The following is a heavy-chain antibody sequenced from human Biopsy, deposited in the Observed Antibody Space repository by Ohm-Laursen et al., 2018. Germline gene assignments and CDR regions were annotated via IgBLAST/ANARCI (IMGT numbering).Heavy chain of an antibody. V-gene: IGHV3-NL1*01. Sequence: SLRLSCAASGFSCSSYGMHWVRQAPGKGLEWVAHIDVSDYNTYYADSVRGRFTISRDNSKQMVHLEINSLTADDTAVYYCVKQWGGYNFDSWGQGTLVTVSS. J-gene: IGHJ5*01. D-gene: IGHD1-14*01. CDR3: VKQWGGYNFDS. CDR2: IDVSDYNT. CDR1: GFSCSSYG.